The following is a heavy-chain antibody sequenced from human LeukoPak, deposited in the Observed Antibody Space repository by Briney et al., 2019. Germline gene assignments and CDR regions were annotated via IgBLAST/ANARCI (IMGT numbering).Heavy chain of an antibody. CDR1: GFSVSSNY. D-gene: IGHD2-21*02. CDR3: ARVTSDY. V-gene: IGHV3-66*01. CDR2: IYSGGST. J-gene: IGHJ4*02. Sequence: GGSLRLSCAASGFSVSSNYMYWVRQAPGKGLEWVSIIYSGGSTYYADSMKGRFTISRDNSKNTVYLQMNNLRAEDTAVYYCARVTSDYWGQGTLVTVSP.